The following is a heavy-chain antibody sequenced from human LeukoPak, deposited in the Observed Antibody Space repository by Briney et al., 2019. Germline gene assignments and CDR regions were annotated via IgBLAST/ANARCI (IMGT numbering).Heavy chain of an antibody. Sequence: GGTLRLSCAASAFTFSSYAMSWVRQPPGKGLEWVSAISGSGGSTYYADSVRGRFTIYRDNPKNTLYLQMNSLRAEDTAVYYCAKVRLRLFHGSFHYWGQGSLVTVSS. CDR1: AFTFSSYA. CDR3: AKVRLRLFHGSFHY. J-gene: IGHJ4*02. D-gene: IGHD5-12*01. CDR2: ISGSGGST. V-gene: IGHV3-23*01.